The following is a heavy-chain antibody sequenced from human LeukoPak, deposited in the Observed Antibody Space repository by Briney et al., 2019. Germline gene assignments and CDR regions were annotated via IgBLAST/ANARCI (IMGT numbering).Heavy chain of an antibody. V-gene: IGHV1-2*02. Sequence: ASVKVSSKASGYTFTGYYMHWVRQAPGQGLEWMGWINPNRGGTNYAQKFQGRVTMTRDTSISTAYMELSRLRSDDAAVYYCARAGTIVVVPAAIQGYYYYGMDVWGQGTTVTVSS. CDR3: ARAGTIVVVPAAIQGYYYYGMDV. D-gene: IGHD2-2*01. CDR2: INPNRGGT. J-gene: IGHJ6*02. CDR1: GYTFTGYY.